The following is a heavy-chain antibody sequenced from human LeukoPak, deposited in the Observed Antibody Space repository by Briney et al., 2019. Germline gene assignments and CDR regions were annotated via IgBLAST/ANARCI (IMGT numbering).Heavy chain of an antibody. CDR3: ARERAYSSGWYGWFDP. D-gene: IGHD6-19*01. Sequence: PSETLSLTCTVSGGSISSYYWSWIRQPPGKGLEWIGYIYYSGSTNYNPSLKSRVTISVDTSKNQFSLKLSSVTAADTAVYYCARERAYSSGWYGWFDPWGQGTLVTVSS. CDR2: IYYSGST. J-gene: IGHJ5*02. CDR1: GGSISSYY. V-gene: IGHV4-59*01.